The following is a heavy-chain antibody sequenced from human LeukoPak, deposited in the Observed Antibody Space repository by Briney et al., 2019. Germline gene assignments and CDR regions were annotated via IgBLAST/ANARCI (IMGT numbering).Heavy chain of an antibody. J-gene: IGHJ5*02. CDR2: ISSGSSII. V-gene: IGHV3-48*01. CDR3: AKDRLTVTTWVDP. Sequence: GGSLRLSCAASGFTFSTYSMNWVRQAPGKGLEWVSHISSGSSIIYYADSVKGRFTISRDNSKNTLYLQMNSLRAEDTAVYYCAKDRLTVTTWVDPWGQGTLVTVSS. CDR1: GFTFSTYS. D-gene: IGHD4-17*01.